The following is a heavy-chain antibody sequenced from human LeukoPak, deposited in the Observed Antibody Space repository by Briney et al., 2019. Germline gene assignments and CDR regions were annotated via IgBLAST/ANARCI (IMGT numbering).Heavy chain of an antibody. CDR3: ARSAYYDILTSYGPLDY. D-gene: IGHD3-9*01. CDR2: INPSGGST. Sequence: ASVKVSCKASGYTFTSYYMNWVRQAPGQGLEWMGIINPSGGSTSYAQKFQGRVTMTRDISTSALYMELSSLRSEDTAVYYCARSAYYDILTSYGPLDYWGQGTPVTVSS. V-gene: IGHV1-46*01. CDR1: GYTFTSYY. J-gene: IGHJ4*02.